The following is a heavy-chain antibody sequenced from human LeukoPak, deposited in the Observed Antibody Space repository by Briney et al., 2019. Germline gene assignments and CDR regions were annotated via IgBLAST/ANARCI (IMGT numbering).Heavy chain of an antibody. CDR2: ISGSGGST. Sequence: PGGSLRLSCAASGFTVSSNYMSWVRQAPGKGLEWVSAISGSGGSTYYADSVKGRFTISRDNSKNTLYLQMNSLRAEDTAVYYCAKARNGDPPYYFDYWGQGTLVTVSS. D-gene: IGHD4-17*01. CDR3: AKARNGDPPYYFDY. CDR1: GFTVSSNY. J-gene: IGHJ4*02. V-gene: IGHV3-23*01.